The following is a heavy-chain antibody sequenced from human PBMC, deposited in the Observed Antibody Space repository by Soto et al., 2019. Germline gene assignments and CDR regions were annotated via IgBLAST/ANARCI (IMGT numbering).Heavy chain of an antibody. D-gene: IGHD3-9*01. CDR3: ARAEPVLRYFDWLTSRPYYGMGV. CDR1: GYTFTSYY. V-gene: IGHV1-46*01. Sequence: GASVEVSCKASGYTFTSYYIHWVRQAPGQGLEWMGIINPSCGSTSYAQKLQGRVTMTRDTSTSTVYMELSSLRSEGTAVYYCARAEPVLRYFDWLTSRPYYGMGVWGQGPTMTFFS. CDR2: INPSCGST. J-gene: IGHJ6*02.